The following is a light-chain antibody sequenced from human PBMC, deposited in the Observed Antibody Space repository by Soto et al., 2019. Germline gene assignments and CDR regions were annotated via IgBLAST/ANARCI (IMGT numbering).Light chain of an antibody. CDR2: DAS. Sequence: DIQMTQSPSTLSASVGDRVTITCRASQNIGGWLAWYQQKLGKAPNLLIYDASSLKSGVPSRFSGSGSGTEFTLTISSLQPDDVATYYCQQYNSYWTFGQGTKVDIK. CDR3: QQYNSYWT. CDR1: QNIGGW. V-gene: IGKV1-5*01. J-gene: IGKJ1*01.